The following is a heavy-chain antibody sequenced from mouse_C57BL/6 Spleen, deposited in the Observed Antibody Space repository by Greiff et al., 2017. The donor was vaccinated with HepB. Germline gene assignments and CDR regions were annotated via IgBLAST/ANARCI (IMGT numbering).Heavy chain of an antibody. D-gene: IGHD1-1*01. CDR2: IYPSDSET. J-gene: IGHJ4*01. Sequence: QVHVKQPGAELVRPGSSVKLSCKASGYTFTSYWMDWVKQRPGQGLEWIGNIYPSDSETHYNQKFKDKATLTVDKSSSTAYMQLSSLTSEDSAVYYCAVGGYYGSSYAMDYWGQGTSVTVSS. CDR3: AVGGYYGSSYAMDY. CDR1: GYTFTSYW. V-gene: IGHV1-61*01.